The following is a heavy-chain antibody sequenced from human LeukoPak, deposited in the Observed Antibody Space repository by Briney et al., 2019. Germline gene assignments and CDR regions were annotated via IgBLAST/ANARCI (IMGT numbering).Heavy chain of an antibody. J-gene: IGHJ4*02. CDR3: ARGDRSSSWPFDY. CDR1: GGSISSSSYY. Sequence: SETLSLTCTVSGGSISSSSYYWGWIRQPPGKGLEWIGSIYYSGSTYYNPSLKSRVTISVDTSKNQFSLKLSSVTAADTAVYYCARGDRSSSWPFDYWGQGTLVTVSS. D-gene: IGHD6-13*01. CDR2: IYYSGST. V-gene: IGHV4-39*07.